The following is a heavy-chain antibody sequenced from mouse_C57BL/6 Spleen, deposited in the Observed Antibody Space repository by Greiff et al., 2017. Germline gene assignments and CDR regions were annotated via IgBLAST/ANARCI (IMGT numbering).Heavy chain of an antibody. CDR2: ISSGSSTI. Sequence: EVMLVESGGGLVKPGGSLKLSCAASGFTFSDYGMHWVRQAPEKGLEWVAYISSGSSTIYYADTVKGRFTISRDNAKNTLFLQMTSLRSEDTAMYYCAKGDYRYFDVWGTGTTVTVSS. CDR1: GFTFSDYG. J-gene: IGHJ1*03. V-gene: IGHV5-17*01. CDR3: AKGDYRYFDV.